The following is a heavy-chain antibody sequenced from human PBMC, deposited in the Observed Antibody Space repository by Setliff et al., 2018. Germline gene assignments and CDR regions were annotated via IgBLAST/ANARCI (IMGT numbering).Heavy chain of an antibody. V-gene: IGHV1-18*01. Sequence: ASVKVSCKSPGYTFTSYGLNWVRQAPGQGLEWMGWINAYAQKFQGRVTMTIDTLTSTAYMELRSLRSDDTAVSYCARGPLDFVVTPAAAKFDYWGQGTLVTVSS. CDR1: GYTFTSYG. CDR3: ARGPLDFVVTPAAAKFDY. CDR2: INA. J-gene: IGHJ4*02. D-gene: IGHD2-2*01.